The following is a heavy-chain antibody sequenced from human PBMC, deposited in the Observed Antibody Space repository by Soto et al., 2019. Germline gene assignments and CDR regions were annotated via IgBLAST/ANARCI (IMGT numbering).Heavy chain of an antibody. D-gene: IGHD6-19*01. CDR1: GGSISSSSYY. J-gene: IGHJ4*02. Sequence: SETLSLTCTVSGGSISSSSYYWGWIRQPPGKGLEWIGSIYYSGSTYYNPSLKSRVTISVDTSKNQFSLKLSSVTAADTAVYYCARQGVLEEQWLAPVDYWGQGTLVTVSS. V-gene: IGHV4-39*01. CDR3: ARQGVLEEQWLAPVDY. CDR2: IYYSGST.